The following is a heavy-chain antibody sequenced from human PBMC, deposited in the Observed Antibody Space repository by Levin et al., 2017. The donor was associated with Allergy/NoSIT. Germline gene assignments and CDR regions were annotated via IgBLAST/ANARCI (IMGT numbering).Heavy chain of an antibody. V-gene: IGHV4-59*03. CDR1: AASISSYY. D-gene: IGHD1-26*01. J-gene: IGHJ4*02. CDR2: VYDSGST. CDR3: MGGRGWLPDY. Sequence: SETLSLTCTVSAASISSYYWTWIRQSPGKGLEWIGFVYDSGSTNYNPSLKSRVTISVDTSKNQFSLRLSSVTAADTALYYCMGGRGWLPDYWGQGTLVTVSS.